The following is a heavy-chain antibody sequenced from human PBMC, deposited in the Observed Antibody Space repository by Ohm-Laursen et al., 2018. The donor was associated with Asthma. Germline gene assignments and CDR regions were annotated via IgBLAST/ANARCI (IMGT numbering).Heavy chain of an antibody. V-gene: IGHV3-21*01. CDR2: ISSSSSYI. D-gene: IGHD6-13*01. CDR1: GFTFSSYS. J-gene: IGHJ4*02. Sequence: GSLRLSCAASGFTFSSYSMNWVRQAPGKGLEWVSSISSSSSYIYYADSVKGRFTISRDNAKNSLYLQMTSLRDEDTAVYYCASPDSSRWSFTLDYWGQGSLVTVSS. CDR3: ASPDSSRWSFTLDY.